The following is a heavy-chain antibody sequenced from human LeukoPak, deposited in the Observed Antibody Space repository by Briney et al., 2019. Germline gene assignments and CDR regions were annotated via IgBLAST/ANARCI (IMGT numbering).Heavy chain of an antibody. CDR3: APYWYGSGTSLGY. V-gene: IGHV3-7*01. CDR1: GFTFSSNW. J-gene: IGHJ4*02. Sequence: GGSLRLSCAASGFTFSSNWMSWVRQAPGKGLEWVANIKKDGSEQYYVDSVKGRFTISRDNAKNSVYLQMNSLRVEDTAVYYCAPYWYGSGTSLGYWGQGTLVTVSS. D-gene: IGHD3-10*01. CDR2: IKKDGSEQ.